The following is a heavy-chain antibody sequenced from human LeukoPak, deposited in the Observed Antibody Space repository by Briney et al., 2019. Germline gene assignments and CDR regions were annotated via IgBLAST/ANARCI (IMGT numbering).Heavy chain of an antibody. CDR2: IYYSGTT. CDR1: GGSIRSTKYS. CDR3: ARLMAASDFDY. V-gene: IGHV4-39*01. Sequence: SETLSLTCTVSGGSIRSTKYSWGWIRQPPGRGLGWIGSIYYSGTTYYNPSLKSRVTISVDTSKNQFSLKLTSVTAADTAMYYCARLMAASDFDYWGQGTLVTVSS. D-gene: IGHD2-8*01. J-gene: IGHJ4*02.